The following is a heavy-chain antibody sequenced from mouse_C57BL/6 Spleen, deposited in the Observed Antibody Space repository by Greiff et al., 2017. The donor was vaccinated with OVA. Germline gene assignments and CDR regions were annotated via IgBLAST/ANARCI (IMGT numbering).Heavy chain of an antibody. V-gene: IGHV1-26*01. CDR2: INPNTGGT. D-gene: IGHD3-1*01. CDR1: GYTFTDYY. J-gene: IGHJ2*01. CDR3: ARRGYDSLYDFDY. Sequence: VQLQQSGPELVKPGASVKISCKASGYTFTDYYMNWVKQSHGKSLEWIGDINPNTGGTSYNQKFKGKATLTVDKSSSTAYMELRSLTSEDSAVYYCARRGYDSLYDFDYWGQGTTLTVSS.